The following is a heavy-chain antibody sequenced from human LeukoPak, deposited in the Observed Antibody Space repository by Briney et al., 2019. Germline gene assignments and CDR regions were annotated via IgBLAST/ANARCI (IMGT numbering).Heavy chain of an antibody. CDR1: GFGPGTDW. V-gene: IGHV3-74*01. CDR3: GGGGYLLDY. D-gene: IGHD1-26*01. J-gene: IGHJ4*02. CDR2: INSDGSTT. Sequence: GGSLRLSCAASGFGPGTDWMNWVRQAPGKGLVWVSRINSDGSTTTYADSVKGRFTISRDNAKNTLYLQMNSLRAEDTAVYYCGGGGYLLDYWGQGTLVTVSS.